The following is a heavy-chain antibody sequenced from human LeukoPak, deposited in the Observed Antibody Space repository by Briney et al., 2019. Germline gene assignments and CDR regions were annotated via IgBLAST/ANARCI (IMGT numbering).Heavy chain of an antibody. CDR1: GFTVSSNY. CDR3: ARVGRYYDILTGYYYYFDY. J-gene: IGHJ4*02. CDR2: IYSGGST. Sequence: GSLRLSCAASGFTVSSNYMSWVRQAPGKGLEWVSVIYSGGSTYYADSVKGRFTISRDNSKNTLYLQMNSLRAEDTAVYYCARVGRYYDILTGYYYYFDYWGQGTLVTVSS. D-gene: IGHD3-9*01. V-gene: IGHV3-66*01.